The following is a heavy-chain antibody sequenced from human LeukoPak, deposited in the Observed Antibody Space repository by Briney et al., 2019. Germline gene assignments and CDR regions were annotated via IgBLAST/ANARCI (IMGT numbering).Heavy chain of an antibody. Sequence: GSLRLSCAASGFTFSSYAMSWVRQAPGKGLEWIGYIYYSGSTKYNPSLKSRVTISVDTSKNQFSLKLSSVTAADTAVYYCAREYSSSDNWFDPWGQGTLVTVSS. J-gene: IGHJ5*02. D-gene: IGHD6-6*01. CDR3: AREYSSSDNWFDP. CDR2: IYYSGST. CDR1: GFTFSSYA. V-gene: IGHV4-59*01.